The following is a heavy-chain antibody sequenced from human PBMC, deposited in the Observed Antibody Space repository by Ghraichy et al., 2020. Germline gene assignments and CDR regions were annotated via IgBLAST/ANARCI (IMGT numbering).Heavy chain of an antibody. V-gene: IGHV2-70*11. CDR1: GFSLSTSGMC. CDR2: IDWDDDK. J-gene: IGHJ6*02. CDR3: ARRRVGGVVERESGPVLRFLAWFRGVDV. Sequence: SGPTLVKPTQTLTLTCTFSGFSLSTSGMCVSWIRQPPGKALEWLARIDWDDDKYYSTSLETRLTISKDTSKNQVVLTMTTMDPWYTATDYCARRRVGGVVERESGPVLRFLAWFRGVDVWGQGTTVTVSS. D-gene: IGHD3-3*01.